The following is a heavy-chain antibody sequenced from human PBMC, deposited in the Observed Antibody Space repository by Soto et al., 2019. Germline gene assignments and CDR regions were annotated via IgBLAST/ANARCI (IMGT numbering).Heavy chain of an antibody. D-gene: IGHD2-8*02. CDR1: GGTFSSYA. CDR2: IIPIFGTA. V-gene: IGHV1-69*06. J-gene: IGHJ5*02. Sequence: VASVKVSCKASGGTFSSYAISWVRQAPGQGLEWMGGIIPIFGTANYAQKFQGRVTITADKSTSTAYMELSSLRSEDTAVYYCARDVGRTGTAYNWFEPWQQGTLVAVSS. CDR3: ARDVGRTGTAYNWFEP.